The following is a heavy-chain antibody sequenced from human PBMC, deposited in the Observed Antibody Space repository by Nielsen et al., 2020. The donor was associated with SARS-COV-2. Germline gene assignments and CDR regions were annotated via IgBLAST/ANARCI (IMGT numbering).Heavy chain of an antibody. J-gene: IGHJ6*02. CDR2: INHSGST. CDR1: GGSFSGYY. D-gene: IGHD4-17*01. Sequence: GSLRLSCAVYGGSFSGYYWSWIRQPPGKGLEWIGEINHSGSTNYNPSLKSRVTISVDTSKNQFSLKLSSVTAADTAVYYCARHRKYGDYVGYYYGMDVWGQGTTVTVSS. CDR3: ARHRKYGDYVGYYYGMDV. V-gene: IGHV4-34*01.